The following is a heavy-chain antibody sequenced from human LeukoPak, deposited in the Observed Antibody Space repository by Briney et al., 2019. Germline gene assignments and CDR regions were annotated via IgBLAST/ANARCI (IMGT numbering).Heavy chain of an antibody. CDR2: IYHSGST. CDR1: GGSISSGDFY. Sequence: SQTLSLTCTVSGGSISSGDFYWSWIRQPPEKGLEWIGYIYHSGSTYYNPSLKSRVTISVDRSKNQFSLKLSSVTAADTAVYYCATLSIMITFGGVSAWFDPWGQGTLVTVSS. J-gene: IGHJ5*02. V-gene: IGHV4-30-2*01. D-gene: IGHD3-16*01. CDR3: ATLSIMITFGGVSAWFDP.